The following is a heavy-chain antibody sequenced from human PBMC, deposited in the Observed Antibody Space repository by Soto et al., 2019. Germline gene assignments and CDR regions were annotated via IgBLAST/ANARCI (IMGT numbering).Heavy chain of an antibody. CDR3: SRDLSPY. D-gene: IGHD3-16*02. CDR2: VNPTGGSP. Sequence: PSVKVSCKTSGYDFTRYFIHWVRQAPGQGLEWMVKVNPTGGSPTFGQKFQGRVTVTTDTSTSTVYMELSSLRSDDTAVYYCSRDLSPYWG. CDR1: GYDFTRYF. V-gene: IGHV1-46*03. J-gene: IGHJ4*01.